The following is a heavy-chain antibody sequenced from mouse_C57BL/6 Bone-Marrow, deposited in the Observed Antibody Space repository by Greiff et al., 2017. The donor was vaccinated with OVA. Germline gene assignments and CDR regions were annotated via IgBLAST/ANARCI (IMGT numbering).Heavy chain of an antibody. D-gene: IGHD2-5*01. CDR3: ARSSYYSNSWFAY. J-gene: IGHJ3*01. CDR1: GYAFSSSW. Sequence: QVQLQQSGPELVKPGASVKISCKASGYAFSSSWMNWVKQRPGKGLEWIGRIYPGDGDTNYNGKFKGKATLTVDTSSSTAYMQLSSLTSEDSAVYFCARSSYYSNSWFAYWGQGTLVTVSA. CDR2: IYPGDGDT. V-gene: IGHV1-82*01.